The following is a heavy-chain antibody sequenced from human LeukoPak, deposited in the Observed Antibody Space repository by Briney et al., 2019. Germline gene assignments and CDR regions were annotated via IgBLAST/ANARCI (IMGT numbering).Heavy chain of an antibody. Sequence: SVTVSYTASAGTFTSYAISWVRPAPGKGLAWMGRIIPIFGKANSPQKFQGSVTITADKSTSTAYMELSSLRSEDTAVYYCARGGISRYCSGGSGYTGCIRTYSYGAPVDYWGQGTLVTVSS. CDR1: AGTFTSYA. CDR2: IIPIFGKA. CDR3: ARGGISRYCSGGSGYTGCIRTYSYGAPVDY. J-gene: IGHJ4*02. V-gene: IGHV1-69*06. D-gene: IGHD2-15*01.